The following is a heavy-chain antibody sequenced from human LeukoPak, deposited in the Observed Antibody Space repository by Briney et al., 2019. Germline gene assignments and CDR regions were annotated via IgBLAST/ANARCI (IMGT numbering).Heavy chain of an antibody. D-gene: IGHD6-19*01. J-gene: IGHJ4*02. V-gene: IGHV1-2*02. Sequence: ASVKVSCKASGYTFTGYYMHWVRQAPGQGLEWMGWINPNSGGTNYAQKFQGRVTMTRDTSINTAYMEVARLTSDDTAVYYCARESETSGWSPDYWGQGTLVTVSS. CDR2: INPNSGGT. CDR3: ARESETSGWSPDY. CDR1: GYTFTGYY.